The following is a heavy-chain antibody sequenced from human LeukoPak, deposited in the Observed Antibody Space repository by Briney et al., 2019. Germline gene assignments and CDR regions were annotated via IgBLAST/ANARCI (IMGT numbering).Heavy chain of an antibody. J-gene: IGHJ1*01. CDR3: ARTGYHGRRGYFQH. CDR2: IYYSGST. D-gene: IGHD5-12*01. CDR1: GGSISSSSYY. Sequence: SETLSLTCTVSGGSISSSSYYWGWIRQPPGKGLEWIGSIYYSGSTYYNPSLKSRVTISVDTSKNQFSLKLSSVTAADTAVYYCARTGYHGRRGYFQHWGQGTLVTVSS. V-gene: IGHV4-39*07.